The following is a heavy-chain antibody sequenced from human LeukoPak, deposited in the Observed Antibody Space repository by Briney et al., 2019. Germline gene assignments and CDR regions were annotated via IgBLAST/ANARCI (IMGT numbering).Heavy chain of an antibody. V-gene: IGHV3-23*01. J-gene: IGHJ4*02. CDR3: AKHRFESGGYHSTD. Sequence: PGGSLRLSCAASGFTFSSYAMSWVRQAPGKGLEWVSVISGSGGNTYYADSVKGRFTISRDNSKNTLYLQMNSLRDEDTAVYYCAKHRFESGGYHSTDWGQGTLVTVSS. CDR1: GFTFSSYA. D-gene: IGHD3-22*01. CDR2: ISGSGGNT.